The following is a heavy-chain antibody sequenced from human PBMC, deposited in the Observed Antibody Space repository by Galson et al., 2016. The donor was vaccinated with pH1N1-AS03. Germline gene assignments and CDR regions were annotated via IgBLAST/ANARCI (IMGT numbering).Heavy chain of an antibody. CDR2: IISLFGTT. V-gene: IGHV1-69*13. D-gene: IGHD4-23*01. CDR3: ATKGPVASYRAFDV. CDR1: GGVFCNYA. J-gene: IGHJ3*01. Sequence: SVKVSCKASGGVFCNYAFSWVRQVPGQGLEWIGSIISLFGTTNYAQKFQDRVTITADGSMELNSLTSGDTAVYYCATKGPVASYRAFDVWGQGTMVTVSS.